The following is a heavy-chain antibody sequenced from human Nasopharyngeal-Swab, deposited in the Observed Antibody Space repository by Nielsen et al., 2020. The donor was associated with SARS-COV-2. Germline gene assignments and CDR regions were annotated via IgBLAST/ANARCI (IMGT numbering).Heavy chain of an antibody. V-gene: IGHV1-69*13. CDR2: IIPIFGTA. CDR3: ARDPGIAAAGYKPYYYYGMDV. CDR1: GGTFSSYA. J-gene: IGHJ6*02. Sequence: SVKVPCKASGGTFSSYAISWVRQAPGQGLEWMGGIIPIFGTANYAQKFQGRVTITADESTSTAYMELSSLRSEDTAVYYCARDPGIAAAGYKPYYYYGMDVWGQGTTVTVSS. D-gene: IGHD6-13*01.